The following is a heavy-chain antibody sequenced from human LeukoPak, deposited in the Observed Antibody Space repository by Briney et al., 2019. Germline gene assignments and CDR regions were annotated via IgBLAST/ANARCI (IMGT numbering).Heavy chain of an antibody. CDR3: ARWGYSSGTFDY. V-gene: IGHV4-39*07. J-gene: IGHJ4*02. Sequence: PSETLSLTCTVSGGSISSSSYYWAWIRQPPGKGLEWIGSIYYSGSTYYNPSLKSRVTISVDTSKNQFSLKLSSVTAADTAVYYCARWGYSSGTFDYWGQGTLVTVSS. CDR2: IYYSGST. D-gene: IGHD6-19*01. CDR1: GGSISSSSYY.